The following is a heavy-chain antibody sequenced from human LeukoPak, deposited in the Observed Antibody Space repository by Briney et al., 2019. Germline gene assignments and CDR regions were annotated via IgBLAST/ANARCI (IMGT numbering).Heavy chain of an antibody. CDR2: ISSSSSYI. CDR3: ARMIGYCSSTSCYFYYYYYMDV. V-gene: IGHV3-21*01. CDR1: GFTFSSYS. Sequence: GGSLRLSCVASGFTFSSYSMNWVRQAPGKGLEWVSSISSSSSYIYYADSVKGRFTISRDNAKNSLYLQMNSLRAEDTAVYYCARMIGYCSSTSCYFYYYYYMDVWGKGTTVTVSS. D-gene: IGHD2-2*01. J-gene: IGHJ6*03.